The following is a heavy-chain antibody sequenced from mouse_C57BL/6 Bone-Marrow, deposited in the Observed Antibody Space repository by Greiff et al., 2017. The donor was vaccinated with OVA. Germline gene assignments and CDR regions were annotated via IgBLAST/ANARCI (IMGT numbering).Heavy chain of an antibody. CDR2: ISNGGGST. CDR1: GFTFSDFY. Sequence: VKLVESGGGLVQPGGSLKLSCAASGFTFSDFYMYWIRQTPEKRLEWVAYISNGGGSTYYPDTVKGRFTISRDNAKNTLYLQMRRLKSEDTAMYYCARLDAMDYWGQGTSVTVSS. V-gene: IGHV5-12*01. CDR3: ARLDAMDY. J-gene: IGHJ4*01.